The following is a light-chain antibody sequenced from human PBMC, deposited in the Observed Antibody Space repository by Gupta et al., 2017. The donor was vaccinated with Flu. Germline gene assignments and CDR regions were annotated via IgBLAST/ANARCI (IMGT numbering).Light chain of an antibody. CDR3: QQSYSTPLT. V-gene: IGKV1-39*01. Sequence: DIQMTQSPSSLSASVGDRVTITCRASQSISSYLNLYQHKPGNAPNLLIYAASSLQSGVPSRFSGSGSGTDFTLTISSLQPEDFATYYCQQSYSTPLTFGGGTKVEIK. J-gene: IGKJ4*01. CDR2: AAS. CDR1: QSISSY.